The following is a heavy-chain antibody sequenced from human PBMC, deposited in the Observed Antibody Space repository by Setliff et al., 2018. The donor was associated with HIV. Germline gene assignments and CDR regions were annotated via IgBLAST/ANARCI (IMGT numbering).Heavy chain of an antibody. CDR3: ASPRETMKPDAFDI. CDR2: IYHSGST. V-gene: IGHV4-38-2*01. Sequence: SETLSLTCAVSGYSISSGYYWGWIRQPPGKGLEWIGSIYHSGSTYYNPSLKSRVTISVDTSKNQFSLKLSSVTAADTAVYYCASPRETMKPDAFDIWGQGTMVTVSS. D-gene: IGHD3-22*01. J-gene: IGHJ3*02. CDR1: GYSISSGYY.